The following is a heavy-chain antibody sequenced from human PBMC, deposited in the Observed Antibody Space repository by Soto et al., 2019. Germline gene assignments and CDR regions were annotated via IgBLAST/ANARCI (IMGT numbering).Heavy chain of an antibody. D-gene: IGHD4-4*01. Sequence: GGSLRLSCATSGFSFSNYAMSWVRQAPGKGLEWVAAITSVGYTYYVESLKGRFTISRDNSKNTLYLQMNSLRADDTAVYYCARDLIAYSNSYFDYWGQGTLVTVSS. V-gene: IGHV3-23*01. CDR3: ARDLIAYSNSYFDY. J-gene: IGHJ4*02. CDR2: ITSVGYT. CDR1: GFSFSNYA.